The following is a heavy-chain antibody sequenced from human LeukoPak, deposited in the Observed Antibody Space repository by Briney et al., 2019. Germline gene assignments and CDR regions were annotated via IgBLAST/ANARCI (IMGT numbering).Heavy chain of an antibody. D-gene: IGHD3-22*01. CDR3: AKDYYDSSGYCNY. CDR2: ISYDGSNK. J-gene: IGHJ4*02. CDR1: GFTFSSYG. Sequence: GGSLRLSCAASGFTFSSYGMHWVRQAPGKGLEWVADISYDGSNKYYADSVKGRFTISRDNSKNTLYLQMNSLRAEDTAVYYCAKDYYDSSGYCNYCGQGTLVTVSS. V-gene: IGHV3-30*18.